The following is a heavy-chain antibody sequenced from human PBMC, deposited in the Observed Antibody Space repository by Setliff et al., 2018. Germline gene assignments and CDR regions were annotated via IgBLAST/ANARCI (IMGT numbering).Heavy chain of an antibody. V-gene: IGHV1-69*06. CDR3: AREILGSSSDYYYYNYMDV. Sequence: ASVKVSCKASGYSFSDYDINWVRQAPGQGLGWMGGIIPIFGTANYAQKFQGRVTITADKSTTKAYMELSSLRSEDTAVYYCAREILGSSSDYYYYNYMDVWGKGTTVTVSS. J-gene: IGHJ6*03. CDR2: IIPIFGTA. CDR1: GYSFSDYD. D-gene: IGHD6-6*01.